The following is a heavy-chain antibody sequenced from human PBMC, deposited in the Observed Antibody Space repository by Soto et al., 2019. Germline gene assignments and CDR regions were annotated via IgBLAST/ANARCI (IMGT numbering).Heavy chain of an antibody. V-gene: IGHV3-30*03. D-gene: IGHD3-9*01. J-gene: IGHJ3*01. CDR2: ISYDGSNK. Sequence: PGGSLRLSCAASGFTFSSYGMHWVRQAPGKGLEWVAVISYDGSNKYYADSVKGRFTISRDNSKNTLYLQMNSLRAEDTAVYYCARVYFVEPCRHYQYVKAVRAQGT. CDR1: GFTFSSYG. CDR3: ARVYFVEPCRHYQYVKAV.